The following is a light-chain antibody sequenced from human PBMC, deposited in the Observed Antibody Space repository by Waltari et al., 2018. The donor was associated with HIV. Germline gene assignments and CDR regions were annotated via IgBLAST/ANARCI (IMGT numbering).Light chain of an antibody. CDR3: AAWDDILSGLV. CDR1: NSNLGTNY. CDR2: RNG. Sequence: QSVLPQPPSASGTPGQRVTISCSGSNSNLGTNYVYWYQQLPGTTPKLLIYRNGQRPSGVPDRFSGSKSGTSASLAISGLRSEDEAAYYCAAWDDILSGLVFGGGTKLTVL. V-gene: IGLV1-47*01. J-gene: IGLJ3*02.